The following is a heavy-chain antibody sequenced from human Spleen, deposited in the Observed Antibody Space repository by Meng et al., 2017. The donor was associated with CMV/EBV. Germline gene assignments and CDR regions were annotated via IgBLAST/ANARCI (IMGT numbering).Heavy chain of an antibody. V-gene: IGHV3-21*04. D-gene: IGHD3/OR15-3a*01. J-gene: IGHJ6*02. Sequence: GGSLRLSCAASGFNFNTYSMNWVRQAPGKGLEWVASISSRSIYIYYADLVKGRFTISRDNAENSLYLQMNNLRAEDTAVYYCAREGLFYYYGMDVWGQGTTVTVSS. CDR3: AREGLFYYYGMDV. CDR1: GFNFNTYS. CDR2: ISSRSIYI.